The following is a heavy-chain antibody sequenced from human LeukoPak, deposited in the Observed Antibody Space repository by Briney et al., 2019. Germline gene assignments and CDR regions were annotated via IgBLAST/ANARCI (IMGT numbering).Heavy chain of an antibody. Sequence: SETLSLTCTVSGGFISGYYWSWIRQHPGKGLEWIGYIYYSGSTYYNPSLKSRVTISVDTSKNQFSLKLSSVTAADTAVYYCASDLTYYDSSGDYYYYYMDVWGKGTTVTVSS. D-gene: IGHD3-22*01. CDR1: GGFISGYY. CDR2: IYYSGST. V-gene: IGHV4-31*03. J-gene: IGHJ6*03. CDR3: ASDLTYYDSSGDYYYYYMDV.